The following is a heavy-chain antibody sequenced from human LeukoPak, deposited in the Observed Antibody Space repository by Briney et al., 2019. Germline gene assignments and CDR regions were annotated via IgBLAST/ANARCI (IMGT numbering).Heavy chain of an antibody. CDR1: GFTFSSYS. CDR3: ARDCYGCDALDI. Sequence: GGSLRLSCAASGFTFSSYSMNWVRQAPGKGLEWVSSISSSSSYIYYADSVKGRFTISRDNAKNSLYLQMNSLRAEDTAVYYCARDCYGCDALDIWGQGTMVTVSS. D-gene: IGHD2-15*01. V-gene: IGHV3-21*01. J-gene: IGHJ3*02. CDR2: ISSSSSYI.